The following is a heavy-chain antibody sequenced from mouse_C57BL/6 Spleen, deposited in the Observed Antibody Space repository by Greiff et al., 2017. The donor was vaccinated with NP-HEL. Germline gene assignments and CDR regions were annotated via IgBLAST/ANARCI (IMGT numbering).Heavy chain of an antibody. J-gene: IGHJ2*01. CDR2: INPNNGGT. CDR1: GYTFTDYY. D-gene: IGHD1-1*01. V-gene: IGHV1-26*01. CDR3: ARLRRPITTVVFDY. Sequence: EVQLQQSGPELVKPGASVKISCKASGYTFTDYYMNWVKQSHGKSLEWIGDINPNNGGTSYNQKFKGKATLTVDKSSSTAYMELSSLTSEDSAVYYWARLRRPITTVVFDYWGQGTTLTVSS.